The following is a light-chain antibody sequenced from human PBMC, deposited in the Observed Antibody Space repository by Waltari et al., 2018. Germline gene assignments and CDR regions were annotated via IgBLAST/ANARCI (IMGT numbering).Light chain of an antibody. CDR1: QSVSRAF. CDR3: QHYVRLPGT. CDR2: GAS. J-gene: IGKJ1*01. Sequence: DIVLTQSPGSLPSSPAERVTLSCRASQSVSRAFTRYQQNPGQAPSLLIFGASNRATGIPDRFSGSGSVTDFSLTIGRLEPEDFAVYYCQHYVRLPGTFGRGTKVEIK. V-gene: IGKV3-20*01.